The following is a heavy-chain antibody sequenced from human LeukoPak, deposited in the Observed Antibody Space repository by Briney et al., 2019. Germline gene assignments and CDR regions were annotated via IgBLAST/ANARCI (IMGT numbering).Heavy chain of an antibody. CDR1: GFTFSSYS. CDR3: ARVPSGYYDSGGYRPSGY. D-gene: IGHD3-22*01. J-gene: IGHJ4*02. Sequence: PGGSLRLSCAASGFTFSSYSMNWVRQAPGKGLEWVSSISSSSSYIYYADSVKGRFTISRDNAKNSLYLQMNSLRAEDTAVYYCARVPSGYYDSGGYRPSGYWGLGTLVTVSS. V-gene: IGHV3-21*01. CDR2: ISSSSSYI.